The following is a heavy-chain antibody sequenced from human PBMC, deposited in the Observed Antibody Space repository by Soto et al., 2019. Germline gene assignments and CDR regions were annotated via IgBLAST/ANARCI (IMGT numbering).Heavy chain of an antibody. CDR2: IYPGDSDT. CDR3: ARPKADILTGYFHHPFDY. V-gene: IGHV5-51*01. D-gene: IGHD3-9*01. CDR1: GYSFTSYW. J-gene: IGHJ4*02. Sequence: GESLKISCKGSGYSFTSYWIGWVRQMPGKGLEWMGIIYPGDSDTRYSPSFRGQVTISADKSISTAYLQWSSLKASDTAMYYYARPKADILTGYFHHPFDYWGQGTLVTVSS.